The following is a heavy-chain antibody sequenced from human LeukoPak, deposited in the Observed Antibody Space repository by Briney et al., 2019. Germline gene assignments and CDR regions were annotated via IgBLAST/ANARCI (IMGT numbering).Heavy chain of an antibody. CDR1: GFTFSSYT. CDR3: AKATNYYGSGSHNYYYMDV. Sequence: PGGSLRLSCAASGFTFSSYTMNWVRQAPGKGLEWVSGISGSVGNTYYADSVKGRFTISRDNSKNALYLQMNSLRAEDTAVYYCAKATNYYGSGSHNYYYMDVWGKGTTVTVSS. V-gene: IGHV3-23*01. CDR2: ISGSVGNT. D-gene: IGHD3-10*01. J-gene: IGHJ6*03.